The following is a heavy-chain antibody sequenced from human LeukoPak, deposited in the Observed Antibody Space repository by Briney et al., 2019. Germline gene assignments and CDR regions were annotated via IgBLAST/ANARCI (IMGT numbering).Heavy chain of an antibody. Sequence: SETLSLTCAVYGGSFSGYYWSWIRQPPGKGLEWIGEINHSGSTNYSPSLKSRVTISVDTSKNQFSLKLSSVTAADTAVYYCATSATVTTPKWFGPWGQGTLVTVSS. V-gene: IGHV4-34*01. CDR1: GGSFSGYY. CDR2: INHSGST. J-gene: IGHJ5*02. CDR3: ATSATVTTPKWFGP. D-gene: IGHD4-17*01.